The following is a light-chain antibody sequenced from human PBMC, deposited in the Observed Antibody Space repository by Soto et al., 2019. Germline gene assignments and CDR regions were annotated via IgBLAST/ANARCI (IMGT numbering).Light chain of an antibody. Sequence: QSVLTQPPSASGIPGQRVTISCSGSSSNIGSNYVYWYQQLPGTAPKLLIYRNNQRPSGVPDRFSGSKSGTSASLAISGLRSEDEADYYCAAWDDSLSALFGGGTKVTVL. CDR2: RNN. J-gene: IGLJ2*01. CDR3: AAWDDSLSAL. V-gene: IGLV1-47*01. CDR1: SSNIGSNY.